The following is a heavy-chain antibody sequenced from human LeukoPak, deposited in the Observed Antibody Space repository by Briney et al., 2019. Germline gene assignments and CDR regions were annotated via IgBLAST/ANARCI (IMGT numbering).Heavy chain of an antibody. D-gene: IGHD2-15*01. CDR1: GGSISTYY. Sequence: SETLSLTFTVSGGSISTYYWSWIRQPPGKGLEWIGYISYSGSTNYNPSLKSRVTISVETSKNQFSLKLSSVTAADTAVYYCARAHCSGGTCFLGLDYWGQGTLVTVSS. J-gene: IGHJ4*02. CDR2: ISYSGST. CDR3: ARAHCSGGTCFLGLDY. V-gene: IGHV4-59*01.